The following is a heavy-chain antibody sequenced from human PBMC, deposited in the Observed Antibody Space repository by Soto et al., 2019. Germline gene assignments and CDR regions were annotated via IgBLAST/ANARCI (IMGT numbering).Heavy chain of an antibody. CDR3: AVGIVVVTAINPDGGYYYYGMDV. D-gene: IGHD2-21*02. Sequence: KVSCKASGGTFSSYAISWVRQAPGQGLEWMGGIIPIFGTANYAQKFQGRVTITADKSTSTAYMELSSLRSEDTAVYYCAVGIVVVTAINPDGGYYYYGMDVWGQGTTVTVSS. J-gene: IGHJ6*02. CDR2: IIPIFGTA. CDR1: GGTFSSYA. V-gene: IGHV1-69*06.